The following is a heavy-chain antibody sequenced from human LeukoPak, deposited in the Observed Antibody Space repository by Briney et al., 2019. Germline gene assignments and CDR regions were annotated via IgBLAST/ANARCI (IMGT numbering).Heavy chain of an antibody. CDR3: ARDRYPSALDV. CDR2: IYSGGST. J-gene: IGHJ6*04. Sequence: GRSLRLSCAASGFTFSSYAMSWVRQAPGKGLEWVSVIYSGGSTYYADSVKGRFTISRDNSKNTLYLQMNSLRAEDTAVYYCARDRYPSALDVWGKGTTVTISS. V-gene: IGHV3-53*01. D-gene: IGHD1-1*01. CDR1: GFTFSSYA.